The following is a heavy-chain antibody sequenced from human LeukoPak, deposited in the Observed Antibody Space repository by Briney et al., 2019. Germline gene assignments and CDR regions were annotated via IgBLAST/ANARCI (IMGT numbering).Heavy chain of an antibody. Sequence: ASVKVSCKASGYTFANYIISWVRQAPGQGLEWMGRISAYSGNTNYAQKLRGRVTMTTDTSTSTAYMELRSLRSDDTAVYYCARSAKAIAVAGSYFYYMDVWGKGATVTVSS. D-gene: IGHD6-19*01. CDR1: GYTFANYI. J-gene: IGHJ6*03. CDR2: ISAYSGNT. V-gene: IGHV1-18*01. CDR3: ARSAKAIAVAGSYFYYMDV.